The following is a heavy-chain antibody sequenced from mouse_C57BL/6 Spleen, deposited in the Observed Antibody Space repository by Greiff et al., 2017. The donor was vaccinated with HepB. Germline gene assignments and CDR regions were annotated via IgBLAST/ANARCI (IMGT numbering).Heavy chain of an antibody. D-gene: IGHD1-1*01. J-gene: IGHJ1*03. CDR2: ISSGGDYI. Sequence: EVKVEESGEGLVKPGGSLKLSCAASGFTFSSYAMSWVRQTPEKRLEWVAYISSGGDYIYYADTVKGRFTISRDNARNTLYLQMSSLKSEDTAMYYCTRVVEGWYFDVWGTGTTVTVSS. CDR3: TRVVEGWYFDV. V-gene: IGHV5-9-1*02. CDR1: GFTFSSYA.